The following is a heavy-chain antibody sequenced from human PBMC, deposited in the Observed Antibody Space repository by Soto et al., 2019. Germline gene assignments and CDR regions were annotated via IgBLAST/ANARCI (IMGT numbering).Heavy chain of an antibody. Sequence: QLQLQESGPGLVKPSETLSLTCTVSGGSISSSSYYWGWIRQPPGKGLEWIGSIYYSGSTYYNPSLKSRVTISVDTSKNQFSLKLSSVTAADTAVYYCARRRAGVNYYFDYWGQGTLVTVSS. CDR1: GGSISSSSYY. V-gene: IGHV4-39*01. CDR3: ARRRAGVNYYFDY. CDR2: IYYSGST. J-gene: IGHJ4*02. D-gene: IGHD1-1*01.